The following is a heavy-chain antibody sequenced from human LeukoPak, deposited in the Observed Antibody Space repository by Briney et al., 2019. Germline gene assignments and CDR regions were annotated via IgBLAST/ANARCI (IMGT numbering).Heavy chain of an antibody. CDR2: IYHSGST. CDR3: ARHNLRIAAAGTDY. V-gene: IGHV4-38-2*01. J-gene: IGHJ4*02. CDR1: GYSISSGYY. D-gene: IGHD6-13*01. Sequence: SETLSLTCAVSGYSISSGYYWGWIRQPAGKGLEWIGSIYHSGSTYYNPSLKSRVTISVDTSKNQFSLKLSSVTAADTAVYYCARHNLRIAAAGTDYWGQGTLVTVSS.